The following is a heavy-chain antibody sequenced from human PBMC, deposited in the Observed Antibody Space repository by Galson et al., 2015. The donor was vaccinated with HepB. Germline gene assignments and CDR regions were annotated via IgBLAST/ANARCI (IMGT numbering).Heavy chain of an antibody. Sequence: SVKVSCKASGGTFSTYALSWVRQAPGQGLGWMGGIVPIFGAPTYAQKFQGRLTITADESTSTAYMELSSLRSEDTAVYYCARDGSLAAGVGYFDYWGRGTLVTVSS. J-gene: IGHJ4*02. CDR2: IVPIFGAP. D-gene: IGHD3-10*01. V-gene: IGHV1-69*13. CDR1: GGTFSTYA. CDR3: ARDGSLAAGVGYFDY.